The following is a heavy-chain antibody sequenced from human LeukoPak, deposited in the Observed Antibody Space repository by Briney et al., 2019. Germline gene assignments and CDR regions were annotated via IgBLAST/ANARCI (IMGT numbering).Heavy chain of an antibody. CDR1: GGSISSGGYS. CDR2: IYHSGST. V-gene: IGHV4-30-2*01. D-gene: IGHD6-13*01. J-gene: IGHJ5*02. CDR3: ARDRGYSSSWYQNWFDP. Sequence: SQTLPLTCAVSGGSISSGGYSWSWIRQPPGKGLEWIGYIYHSGSTYYNPSLKSRVTISVDRSKNQFSLKLSSVTAADTAVYYCARDRGYSSSWYQNWFDPWGQGTLVTVSS.